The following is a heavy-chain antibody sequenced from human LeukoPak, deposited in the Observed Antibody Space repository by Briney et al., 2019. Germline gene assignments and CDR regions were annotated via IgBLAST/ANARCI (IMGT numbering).Heavy chain of an antibody. CDR1: GFTFSSYA. CDR2: ISGSGGST. CDR3: AKDRKVPAAILIVGPDWFDP. V-gene: IGHV3-23*01. Sequence: GGSLRLSCAASGFTFSSYAMSWVRQAPGKGLEWVSAISGSGGSTYYADSVKGRFTISRDNSKNTLYLQMNSLRAEDTAVYYCAKDRKVPAAILIVGPDWFDPWGQGTLVTVSS. J-gene: IGHJ5*02. D-gene: IGHD2-2*02.